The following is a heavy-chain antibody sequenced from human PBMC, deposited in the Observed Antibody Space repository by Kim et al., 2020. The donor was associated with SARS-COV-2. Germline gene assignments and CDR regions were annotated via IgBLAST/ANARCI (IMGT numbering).Heavy chain of an antibody. D-gene: IGHD4-17*01. J-gene: IGHJ4*02. Sequence: SETLSLTCSVSGDYITRSYWSWIRQSPGKGLEWIGDVNYSGSTAFNPSLESRVIISLDRSKSQISLKLRSVTAADTAVYYCARQDPDYGDSSLDYCGQ. CDR1: GDYITRSY. CDR3: ARQDPDYGDSSLDY. CDR2: VNYSGST. V-gene: IGHV4-59*08.